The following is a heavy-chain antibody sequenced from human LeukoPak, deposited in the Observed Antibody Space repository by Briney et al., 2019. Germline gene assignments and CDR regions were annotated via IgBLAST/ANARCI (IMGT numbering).Heavy chain of an antibody. CDR3: ARERAAAFDY. V-gene: IGHV3-30*09. CDR1: GFTFSSYA. Sequence: GRSLRLSCAASGFTFSSYAMHWVRQAPGKGLEWVAVISYDGSNKYYADSVKGRIAISRDNSKNTLYLQMNSLRAEDTAVYYCARERAAAFDYWGQGTLVTVSS. CDR2: ISYDGSNK. J-gene: IGHJ4*02. D-gene: IGHD6-13*01.